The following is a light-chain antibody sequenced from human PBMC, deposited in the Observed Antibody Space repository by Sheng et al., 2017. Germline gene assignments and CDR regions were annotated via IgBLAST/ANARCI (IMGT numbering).Light chain of an antibody. CDR2: AAS. CDR3: QLSSSPFT. CDR1: QSITTY. Sequence: DIQMTQSPSSLSASVGDRVTITCRASQSITTYLNWYHQKQGKAPKLLIYAASSLQSGVPSRFSGSGSGTDFTLTISSLQPEDFATYYCQLSSSPFTFGGGTKVEIK. J-gene: IGKJ4*01. V-gene: IGKV1-39*01.